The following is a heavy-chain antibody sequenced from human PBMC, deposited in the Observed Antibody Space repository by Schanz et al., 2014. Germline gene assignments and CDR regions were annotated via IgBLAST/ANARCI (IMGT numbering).Heavy chain of an antibody. Sequence: EVQLVESGGGLVQPGGSLRLSCAASGFTFSSYSMNWVRQAPGKGLEWVSYISSSSSTRYYADSVKGRFTISRDNAKNSLFMQMNSLRAEDTAVYYCARAPVTVGPYHYYMDVWGKGTTVTVSS. CDR2: ISSSSSTR. J-gene: IGHJ6*03. CDR1: GFTFSSYS. CDR3: ARAPVTVGPYHYYMDV. V-gene: IGHV3-48*01. D-gene: IGHD4-17*01.